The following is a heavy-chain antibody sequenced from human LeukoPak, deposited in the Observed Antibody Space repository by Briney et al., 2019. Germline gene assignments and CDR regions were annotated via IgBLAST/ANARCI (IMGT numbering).Heavy chain of an antibody. Sequence: GGSLRLSCAASGFTFSDYYMSWIRQAPGKGLEWVSYISSSGSTIYYADSVKGRFTISRDNAKNLLYLQMNSLRAEDTAVYYCASLAYCGGDCYSGAFDIWGQGTMVTVSS. J-gene: IGHJ3*02. CDR1: GFTFSDYY. D-gene: IGHD2-21*02. CDR3: ASLAYCGGDCYSGAFDI. V-gene: IGHV3-11*01. CDR2: ISSSGSTI.